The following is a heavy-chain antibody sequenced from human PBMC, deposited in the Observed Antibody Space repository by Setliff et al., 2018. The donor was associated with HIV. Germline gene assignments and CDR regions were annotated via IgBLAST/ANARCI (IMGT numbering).Heavy chain of an antibody. D-gene: IGHD6-13*01. CDR2: IYYSGST. CDR3: ARGAAARWFDY. J-gene: IGHJ4*02. Sequence: SETLSLTCTVSGGSICSGGYYWSWIRQHPGKGLEWIGYIYYSGSTYYNPSLKSRVTISVDTSKNQFSLKLSSVTAADTAVYYCARGAAARWFDYWGQGTLVTVSS. V-gene: IGHV4-31*03. CDR1: GGSICSGGYY.